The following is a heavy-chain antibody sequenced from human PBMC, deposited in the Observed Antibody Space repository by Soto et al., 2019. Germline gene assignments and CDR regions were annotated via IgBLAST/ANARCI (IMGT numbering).Heavy chain of an antibody. Sequence: EVQLLESGGGLGQPGGSLRLSCAASGFTFSSYAMSWVRQAPGKGLEWVSAISGSGVSTYYADSVKGRFTISRDNSKNTLYLQMNSLRAEDTAVYYCAKEHHYSSSWSEFDYWGQGTLVTVSS. D-gene: IGHD6-13*01. CDR2: ISGSGVST. V-gene: IGHV3-23*01. CDR1: GFTFSSYA. J-gene: IGHJ4*02. CDR3: AKEHHYSSSWSEFDY.